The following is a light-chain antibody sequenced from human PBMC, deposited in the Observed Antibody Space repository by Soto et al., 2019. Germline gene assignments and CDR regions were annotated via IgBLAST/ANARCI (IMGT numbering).Light chain of an antibody. J-gene: IGKJ1*01. CDR1: QSVSGSQ. Sequence: DIELTQSPGTLSLSPGQRATLSCRASQSVSGSQLAWYQHKPGQAPSLLIFDSSRRATGIPDRFSGSGSGTEFTLTIISLQSEDLAVYHCQQYNNWPGWTFGQGTKVEIK. CDR2: DSS. V-gene: IGKV3D-15*01. CDR3: QQYNNWPGWT.